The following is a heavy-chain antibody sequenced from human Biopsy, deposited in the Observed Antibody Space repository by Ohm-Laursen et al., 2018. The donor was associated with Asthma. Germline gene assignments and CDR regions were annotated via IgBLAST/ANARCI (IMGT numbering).Heavy chain of an antibody. CDR1: GYSLTDLS. Sequence: ASVKASCKISGYSLTDLSMHWVRQAPGQGLEWMGGHDHEVGGTVNARRFQDRVTMTEDTSTDTAYTELSSLSSDDTAVYYCASDFPKDYVRYNFQFWGQGTLVTVSS. V-gene: IGHV1-24*01. J-gene: IGHJ4*02. D-gene: IGHD4-17*01. CDR2: HDHEVGGT. CDR3: ASDFPKDYVRYNFQF.